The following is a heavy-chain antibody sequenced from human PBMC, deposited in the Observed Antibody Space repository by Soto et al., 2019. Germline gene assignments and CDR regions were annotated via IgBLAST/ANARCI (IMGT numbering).Heavy chain of an antibody. Sequence: QGQLQQSRPVLVKPSQTLSLTCAISGDSVSSDITSWNWIRQSPSRGLEWLGRTYYRSKWFHGYAASVKSRISINPVTSKNQFSLELNSMTPEDTAVYYCARGNALDVWSQGTVVTVSS. D-gene: IGHD3-10*01. J-gene: IGHJ3*01. V-gene: IGHV6-1*01. CDR3: ARGNALDV. CDR1: GDSVSSDITS. CDR2: TYYRSKWFH.